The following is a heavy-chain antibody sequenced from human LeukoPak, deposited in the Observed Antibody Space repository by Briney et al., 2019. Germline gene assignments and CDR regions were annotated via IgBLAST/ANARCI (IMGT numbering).Heavy chain of an antibody. D-gene: IGHD6-19*01. Sequence: PGGSLRLSCAVSGFTFSSYAMSWVRQAPGKGLEWVANIKQDGSEKYYVDSVKGRFTISRDNAKNSLYLQMNSLRAEDTAVYYCARDGYSSGWYSYPIFFDYWGQGTLVTVSS. J-gene: IGHJ4*02. CDR2: IKQDGSEK. CDR3: ARDGYSSGWYSYPIFFDY. CDR1: GFTFSSYA. V-gene: IGHV3-7*01.